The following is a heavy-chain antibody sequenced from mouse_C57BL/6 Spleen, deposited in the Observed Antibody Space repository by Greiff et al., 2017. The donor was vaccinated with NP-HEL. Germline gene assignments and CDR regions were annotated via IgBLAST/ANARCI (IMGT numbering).Heavy chain of an antibody. CDR3: ASGYDY. D-gene: IGHD2-2*01. V-gene: IGHV14-2*01. J-gene: IGHJ2*01. CDR2: IDPEDGET. Sequence: VQLKESGAELVKPGASVTLSCTASGFNFKDYYMHWVKQRPEQGLEWIGRIDPEDGETKYAQKFQGKATITADTSSNTAYLQLSSLTSEYTAVYYCASGYDYWGQGTTLTVSS. CDR1: GFNFKDYY.